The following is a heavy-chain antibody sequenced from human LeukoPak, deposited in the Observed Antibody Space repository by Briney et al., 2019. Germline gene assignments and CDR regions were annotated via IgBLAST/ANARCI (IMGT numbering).Heavy chain of an antibody. CDR3: AKVIATTDY. CDR2: ISGSGGST. V-gene: IGHV3-23*01. J-gene: IGHJ4*02. Sequence: GGSLRLSCAASGLTFSSHWMHWVRQAPGKGLEWVSAISGSGGSTYYADSVKGRFTISRDNSKNTLYLQMNSLRAEDTAVYYCAKVIATTDYWGQGTLVTVSS. CDR1: GLTFSSHW. D-gene: IGHD3-22*01.